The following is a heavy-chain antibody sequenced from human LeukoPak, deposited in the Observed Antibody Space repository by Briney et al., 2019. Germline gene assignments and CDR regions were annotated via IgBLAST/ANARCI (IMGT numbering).Heavy chain of an antibody. J-gene: IGHJ4*02. Sequence: GASVKVSCKASGGTFSSYAISWVRQAPGQGLEWMGGIIPIFGTANYAQKFQGRVTITADESTSTAYMKLSSLRSEDTAVYYCARGRGDSSGWYDDFDYWGQGTLVTVSS. D-gene: IGHD6-19*01. CDR2: IIPIFGTA. CDR1: GGTFSSYA. CDR3: ARGRGDSSGWYDDFDY. V-gene: IGHV1-69*13.